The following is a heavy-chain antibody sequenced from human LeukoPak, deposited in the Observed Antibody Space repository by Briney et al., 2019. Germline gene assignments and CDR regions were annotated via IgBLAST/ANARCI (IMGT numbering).Heavy chain of an antibody. J-gene: IGHJ4*02. Sequence: ASVKVSCKASGYTFTGYYIHWVRQAPGQGLEWMGWINPNRGGTNYAQKFQGRVTMTRDTSSNTAYMELSRLRSDDTAVYYCARINRSSWFDYWGPGTLVTVSS. CDR3: ARINRSSWFDY. D-gene: IGHD6-13*01. CDR2: INPNRGGT. CDR1: GYTFTGYY. V-gene: IGHV1-2*02.